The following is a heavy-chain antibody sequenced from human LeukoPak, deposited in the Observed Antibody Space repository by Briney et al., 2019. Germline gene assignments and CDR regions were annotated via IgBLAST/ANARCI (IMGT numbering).Heavy chain of an antibody. CDR1: GYIVTELS. V-gene: IGHV1-24*01. D-gene: IGHD1-26*01. CDR3: ATVRGVGATSEFDY. CDR2: FDPEDGET. J-gene: IGHJ4*02. Sequence: ASVKVSCKVSGYIVTELSMHWVRQAPGKGLEWMGGFDPEDGETIYAQKFQGRVTMTEDTSTDTAYMELSSLRSEDTAVYYCATVRGVGATSEFDYWGQGTLVTVSS.